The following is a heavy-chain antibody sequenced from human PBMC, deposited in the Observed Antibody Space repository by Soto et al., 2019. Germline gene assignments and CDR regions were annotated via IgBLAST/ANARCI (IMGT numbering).Heavy chain of an antibody. CDR1: GFPFSIYW. J-gene: IGHJ4*02. Sequence: PGGSLRLSCETSGFPFSIYWMHWVRQAPGGGLVWVSRISLDGSDTLYAGSVNGRFTISRDNAKNTVYLHMNSLRADDTGIYFCVGMRIGSRDYWGQGTQVTVSS. CDR3: VGMRIGSRDY. CDR2: ISLDGSDT. V-gene: IGHV3-74*01.